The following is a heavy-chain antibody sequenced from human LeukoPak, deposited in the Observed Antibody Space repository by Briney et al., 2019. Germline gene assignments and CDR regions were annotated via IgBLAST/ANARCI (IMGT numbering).Heavy chain of an antibody. CDR2: ISGSGETT. V-gene: IGHV3-23*01. D-gene: IGHD3-10*01. CDR3: AARPGDLAVPFDY. CDR1: GFTFSSYG. Sequence: PGGSLRLSCAASGFTFSSYGMHWVRQAPGKGLEYVSLISGSGETTYYAHSLKDRFTISRDNSKTTLYLQMHSLRVEDTAMYYCAARPGDLAVPFDYWGQGTLVVVSS. J-gene: IGHJ4*02.